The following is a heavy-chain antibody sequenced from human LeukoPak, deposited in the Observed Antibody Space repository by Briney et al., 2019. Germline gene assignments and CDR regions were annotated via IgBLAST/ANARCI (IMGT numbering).Heavy chain of an antibody. CDR1: GGSISSYY. CDR3: ARHLPIGYCSSTSCYPYYFDY. CDR2: IYYSGST. V-gene: IGHV4-59*04. D-gene: IGHD2-2*01. Sequence: PSETLSLTCTVSGGSISSYYWSWIRQPPGKGLEWIGYIYYSGSTYYNPSLKSRVTISVDTSKNQFSLKLSSVTAADTAVYYCARHLPIGYCSSTSCYPYYFDYWGQGTLVTVSS. J-gene: IGHJ4*02.